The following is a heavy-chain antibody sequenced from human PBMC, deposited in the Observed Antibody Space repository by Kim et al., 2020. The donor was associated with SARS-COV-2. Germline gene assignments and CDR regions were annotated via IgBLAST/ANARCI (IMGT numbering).Heavy chain of an antibody. J-gene: IGHJ4*02. D-gene: IGHD3-10*01. CDR3: AKDICTFKVRGVITRPFDY. V-gene: IGHV3-23*01. CDR1: GFTFRSYA. CDR2: ISGGGGGT. Sequence: GGSLRLSCAASGFTFRSYALSWVGRAPGKGWEWVSAISGGGGGTYYADPVKGRFTIPRDNSRNTLYLQMNSLRAEDTAVYYCAKDICTFKVRGVITRPFDYWGQGTLVTVSS.